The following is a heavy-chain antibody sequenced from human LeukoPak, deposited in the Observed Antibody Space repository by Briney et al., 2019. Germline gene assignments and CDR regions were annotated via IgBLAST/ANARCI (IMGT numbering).Heavy chain of an antibody. Sequence: GGSLRLSCAASGFTVSSNYMSWVRHAPGKGLEWVSVIYRGGSTYYADSVKGRFTISRDNYKNTLYLQMNSLRAEDTAVYYCARDWRSGSGTQRWFDPWGQGTLVTVSS. CDR1: GFTVSSNY. V-gene: IGHV3-53*01. D-gene: IGHD3-10*01. CDR3: ARDWRSGSGTQRWFDP. J-gene: IGHJ5*02. CDR2: IYRGGST.